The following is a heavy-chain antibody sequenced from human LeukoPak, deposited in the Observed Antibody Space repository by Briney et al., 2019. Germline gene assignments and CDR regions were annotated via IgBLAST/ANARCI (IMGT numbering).Heavy chain of an antibody. Sequence: GGSLRLSCAASGFTFSSYAMHWVRQAPGKGLEWVAVISYDGSSKYYADSVKGRFTISRDNSKNTLYLQMNSLRAEDTAVYYCARATVPRGPYFDYWGQGTLVTVSS. J-gene: IGHJ4*02. V-gene: IGHV3-30-3*01. CDR3: ARATVPRGPYFDY. CDR1: GFTFSSYA. CDR2: ISYDGSSK. D-gene: IGHD4-17*01.